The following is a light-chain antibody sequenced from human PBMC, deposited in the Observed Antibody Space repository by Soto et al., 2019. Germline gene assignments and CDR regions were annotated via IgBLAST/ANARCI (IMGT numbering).Light chain of an antibody. CDR2: DAS. V-gene: IGKV3-11*01. CDR3: QQCSSWPLT. Sequence: EIVLTQSPATLSLSPGERATLSCRASQSVGSYLAWYQHKPGQAPRLLIYDASNRATGIPARFSGSGSGTDFTLTISSLVPEDFAVYYCQQCSSWPLTFGQGTKVEIK. CDR1: QSVGSY. J-gene: IGKJ1*01.